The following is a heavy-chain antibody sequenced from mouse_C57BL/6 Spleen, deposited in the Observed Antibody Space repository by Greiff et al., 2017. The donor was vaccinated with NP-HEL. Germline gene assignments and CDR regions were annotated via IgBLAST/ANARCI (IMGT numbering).Heavy chain of an antibody. Sequence: EVKLVESGGGLVQPGGSMKLSCVASGFTFSNYWMHWVRQSPEKGLEWVAQIRLKSDNYATHYAESVKGRFTISRDDSQRSVQLHMNNLRPEDTGIYYCTGVTTVVASFDYWGQGTTLTVSS. D-gene: IGHD1-1*01. V-gene: IGHV6-3*01. CDR2: IRLKSDNYAT. CDR1: GFTFSNYW. CDR3: TGVTTVVASFDY. J-gene: IGHJ2*01.